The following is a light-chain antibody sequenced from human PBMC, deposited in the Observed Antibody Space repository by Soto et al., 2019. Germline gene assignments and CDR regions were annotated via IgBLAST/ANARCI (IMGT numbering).Light chain of an antibody. CDR3: RQYGDSPPT. CDR1: QSVSSNS. CDR2: GTS. J-gene: IGKJ1*01. V-gene: IGKV3-20*01. Sequence: EIVLTQSPGTLSLSPGESATLSCRASQSVSSNSLAWYRRNPGQPPSLLIYGTSTRATDIPRRFSGSRSGTDFSLTITRLEPEDFAVYFCRQYGDSPPTFGQGTKVEVK.